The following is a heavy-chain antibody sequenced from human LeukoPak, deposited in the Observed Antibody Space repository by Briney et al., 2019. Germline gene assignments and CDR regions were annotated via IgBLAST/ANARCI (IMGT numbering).Heavy chain of an antibody. CDR2: IYYSGST. J-gene: IGHJ3*02. Sequence: SETLSLTCTVSGGSISSSSYYWGWIRQPSGKGLEWIGSIYYSGSTYYNPSLKSRVTISVDKSKNQFSLKLSSVTAADTAVYYCARQARYFDWPRPDAFDIWGQGTMVTVSS. CDR1: GGSISSSSYY. V-gene: IGHV4-39*07. D-gene: IGHD3-9*01. CDR3: ARQARYFDWPRPDAFDI.